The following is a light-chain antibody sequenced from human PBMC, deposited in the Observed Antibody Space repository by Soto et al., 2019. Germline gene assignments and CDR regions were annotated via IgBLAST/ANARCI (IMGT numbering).Light chain of an antibody. CDR3: QQSYSTLSLT. CDR2: AAS. J-gene: IGKJ4*01. V-gene: IGKV1-39*01. CDR1: QSISSY. Sequence: DIQMTQSPSSLSASVGDRVTITCRASQSISSYLNWYQQNPGKAPKLLIYAASSLQGGVPSRFSGRGSGTDFTLTISSLQPEEFATYYCQQSYSTLSLTFGGGNKVDIK.